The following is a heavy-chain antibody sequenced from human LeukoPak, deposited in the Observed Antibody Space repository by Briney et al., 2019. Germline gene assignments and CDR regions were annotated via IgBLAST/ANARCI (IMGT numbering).Heavy chain of an antibody. D-gene: IGHD3-22*01. V-gene: IGHV3-11*01. CDR1: GFSVNDYY. J-gene: IGHJ4*02. CDR3: AREQWFRWEY. Sequence: PGGSLRLSCAASGFSVNDYYMIWVRQAPGKGLEWVSYISSRDNIIYYADSVKGRFTVSLDNDKNSLHLHLNSLRTEDTAVYYCAREQWFRWEYWGQGVVVTVSA. CDR2: ISSRDNII.